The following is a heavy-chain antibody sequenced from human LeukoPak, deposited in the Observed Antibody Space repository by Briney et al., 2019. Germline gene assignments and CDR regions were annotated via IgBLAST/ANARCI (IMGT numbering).Heavy chain of an antibody. V-gene: IGHV4-39*07. J-gene: IGHJ3*02. CDR3: GRSYHDDAWAAFDI. Sequence: SETLSLTCTVSGGSISNRNYYWAWIRQPPGKGLEWIGSIYHNGVTFYNPSLRSRLSISLDTSKNQFSLRLSSVTAADTAVYYCGRSYHDDAWAAFDIWGQGTVVTVSS. D-gene: IGHD3-16*01. CDR2: IYHNGVT. CDR1: GGSISNRNYY.